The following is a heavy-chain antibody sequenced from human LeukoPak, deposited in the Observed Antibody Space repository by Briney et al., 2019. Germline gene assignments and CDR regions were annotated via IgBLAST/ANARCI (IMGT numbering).Heavy chain of an antibody. CDR2: MSGSGGTT. J-gene: IGHJ2*01. CDR3: ARDDDYGDSYWYFDL. Sequence: PGGSLRLSCAASGFTFSSYAMSWVRQAPGKGLEWVSGMSGSGGTTYYADSVKGRFTISRDNSKNTLYLQMNSLRAEDTAVYYCARDDDYGDSYWYFDLWGRGTLVTVSS. V-gene: IGHV3-23*01. D-gene: IGHD4-17*01. CDR1: GFTFSSYA.